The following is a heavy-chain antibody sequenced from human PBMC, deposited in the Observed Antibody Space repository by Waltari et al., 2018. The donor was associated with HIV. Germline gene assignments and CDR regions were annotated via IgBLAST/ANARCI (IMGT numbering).Heavy chain of an antibody. J-gene: IGHJ4*02. CDR1: GGSISNYY. D-gene: IGHD6-19*01. CDR3: AREASSGLFDY. V-gene: IGHV4-59*01. Sequence: QVQLQESGPGLVKPSETLSLTCTVSGGSISNYYWSWIRQPPGKGLEWIGYIYYTGSTIYNPSLKSRVTISVDTSKNHFSLKLSSVTAADTAVYYCAREASSGLFDYWGQGTLVTVSS. CDR2: IYYTGST.